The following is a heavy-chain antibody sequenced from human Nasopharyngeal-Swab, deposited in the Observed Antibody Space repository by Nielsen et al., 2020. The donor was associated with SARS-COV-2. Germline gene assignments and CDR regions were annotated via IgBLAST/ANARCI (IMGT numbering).Heavy chain of an antibody. J-gene: IGHJ6*02. Sequence: GEALKISWAASGFTVRSKYMSGDRQAPGKGQEGVSVIYSGGSTYCADSVKGRFTISRDNSKNTLYLQMNSLRAEDTAVYYCARVPCSSTSCYVGGYGMDVWGQGTTVTVSS. CDR1: GFTVRSKY. V-gene: IGHV3-53*01. CDR2: IYSGGST. D-gene: IGHD2-2*01. CDR3: ARVPCSSTSCYVGGYGMDV.